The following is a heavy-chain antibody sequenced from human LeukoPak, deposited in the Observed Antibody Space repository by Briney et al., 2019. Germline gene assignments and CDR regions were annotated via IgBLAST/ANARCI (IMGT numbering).Heavy chain of an antibody. Sequence: SETLSLTCTVSGGSVTDYYWSWIRQSPGKGLEWIGYIYYTGTSYNPSLKSRVTISADTSKNQFSLKLISVTAADTAVYYCFSYDSSGYYEGTRRIFDYWGQGTLVTVSS. CDR3: FSYDSSGYYEGTRRIFDY. CDR2: IYYTGT. V-gene: IGHV4-59*02. CDR1: GGSVTDYY. J-gene: IGHJ4*02. D-gene: IGHD3-22*01.